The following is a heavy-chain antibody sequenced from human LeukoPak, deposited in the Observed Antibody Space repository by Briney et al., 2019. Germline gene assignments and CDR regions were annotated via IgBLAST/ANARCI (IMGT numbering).Heavy chain of an antibody. J-gene: IGHJ3*02. CDR3: ARDLRLYAFDI. D-gene: IGHD3-16*01. CDR2: ISSSSSYI. CDR1: GFTFSSYS. Sequence: KPGGSLRLSCAASGFTFSSYSMNWVRRAPGKGLEWVSSISSSSSYIYYADSVKGRFTISRDNAKNSLYLQMNSLRAEDTAVYYCARDLRLYAFDIWGQGTMVTVSS. V-gene: IGHV3-21*01.